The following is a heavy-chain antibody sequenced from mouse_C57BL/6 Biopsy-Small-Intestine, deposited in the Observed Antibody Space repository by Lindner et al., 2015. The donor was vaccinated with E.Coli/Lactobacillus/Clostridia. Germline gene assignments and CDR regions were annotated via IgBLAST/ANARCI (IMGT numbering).Heavy chain of an antibody. V-gene: IGHV1-64*01. D-gene: IGHD1-1*02. CDR1: GYTFTAYY. CDR3: ARDFQDGYAGGWHFGHFDY. Sequence: SVKVSCKASGYTFTAYYMHWVRQAPGQGLEWMGIINPSGGSTSYAQKFQGRATMTRDTSTSTVYMELSSLRSEDTAVYYCARDFQDGYAGGWHFGHFDYWGQGTLVTVSS. CDR2: INPSGGST. J-gene: IGHJ4*01.